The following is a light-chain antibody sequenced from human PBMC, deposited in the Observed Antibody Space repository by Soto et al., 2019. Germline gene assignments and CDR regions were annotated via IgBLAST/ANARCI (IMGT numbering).Light chain of an antibody. V-gene: IGLV2-14*01. CDR2: EVT. J-gene: IGLJ2*01. Sequence: QSALTQPASVSGSRGQSLTISCTGTSSDVGGYNYVSWYQQYPGKAPKLMIYEVTNRPLGVSNRFSGSKSGNTASLTISGLQTEDEADYYCSSFTISSSHLLFGGGTKLTVL. CDR3: SSFTISSSHLL. CDR1: SSDVGGYNY.